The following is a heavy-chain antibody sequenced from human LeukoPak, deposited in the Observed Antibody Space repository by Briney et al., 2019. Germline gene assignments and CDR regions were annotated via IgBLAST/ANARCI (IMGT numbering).Heavy chain of an antibody. D-gene: IGHD5-12*01. Sequence: GGSLRLSCAVSGFTFSHYWMSWVRQAPGKGLEWVANIKPDGSDTYYMDSVEGRFTISRDNAKNSLYLQMNSLRAEDTAVYYCARAIVATDAFDIWGQGTMVTVSS. CDR2: IKPDGSDT. J-gene: IGHJ3*02. CDR1: GFTFSHYW. V-gene: IGHV3-7*04. CDR3: ARAIVATDAFDI.